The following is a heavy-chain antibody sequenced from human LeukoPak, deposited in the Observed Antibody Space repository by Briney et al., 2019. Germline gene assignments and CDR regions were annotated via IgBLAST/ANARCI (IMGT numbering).Heavy chain of an antibody. J-gene: IGHJ4*02. CDR3: ARVWYSSAWSNFDY. CDR2: VKPNSGGT. V-gene: IGHV1-2*02. Sequence: ASVKVSCKASGYTFIDYYIHWVRQAPGQGLEWMGWVKPNSGGTNYAQKVQGRVTMTRDTSISTAYMELSRLTSDDTAVYYCARVWYSSAWSNFDYWGQGTLVTVSS. D-gene: IGHD6-19*01. CDR1: GYTFIDYY.